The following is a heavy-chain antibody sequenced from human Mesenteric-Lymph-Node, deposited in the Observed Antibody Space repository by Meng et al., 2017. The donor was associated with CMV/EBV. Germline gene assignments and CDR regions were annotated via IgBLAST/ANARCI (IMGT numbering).Heavy chain of an antibody. CDR3: ARGRFGRIATDGNWFDT. CDR2: ISYDGSNK. V-gene: IGHV3-30*04. J-gene: IGHJ5*02. Sequence: GESLKISCAASGFTFSSFAMHWVRQAPGKGLEWVAVISYDGSNKYYADSVKGRFTISRDTSNNTLSLQMNSLSAEDTAVYYCARGRFGRIATDGNWFDTWGQGTLVTVSS. D-gene: IGHD6-13*01. CDR1: GFTFSSFA.